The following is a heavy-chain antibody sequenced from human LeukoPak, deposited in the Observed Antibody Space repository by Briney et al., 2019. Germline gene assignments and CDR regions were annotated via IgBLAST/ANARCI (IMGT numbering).Heavy chain of an antibody. CDR3: ARESVSYYDFWSGSFDY. CDR1: GFTFSSYS. Sequence: GGSLRLSCAASGFTFSSYSMNWVRQAPGKGLEWVSSISSSSSYIYYADSVKGRFTISRDNAKNSLYLQMNSLRAEDTAVYYCARESVSYYDFWSGSFDYWAQETLVTVPS. D-gene: IGHD3-3*01. CDR2: ISSSSSYI. J-gene: IGHJ4*02. V-gene: IGHV3-21*01.